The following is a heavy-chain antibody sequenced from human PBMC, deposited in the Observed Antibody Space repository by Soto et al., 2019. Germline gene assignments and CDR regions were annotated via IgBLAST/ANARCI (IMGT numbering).Heavy chain of an antibody. D-gene: IGHD2-2*01. V-gene: IGHV1-18*01. CDR2: ISAYNGNT. CDR3: ARPVYCSSTSCKGGFDP. CDR1: GYTFTSYG. J-gene: IGHJ5*02. Sequence: ASVKVSCKASGYTFTSYGISWVRQAPGQGLEWMGWISAYNGNTNYAQKLQGRVTMTTDTSTSTAYMELRSLRSDDTAVYYCARPVYCSSTSCKGGFDPRGQGTLVTVSS.